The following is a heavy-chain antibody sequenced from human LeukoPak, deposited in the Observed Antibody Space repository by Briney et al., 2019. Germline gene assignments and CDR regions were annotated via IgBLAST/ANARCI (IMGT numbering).Heavy chain of an antibody. CDR3: ARDLSYGRLSVDY. D-gene: IGHD5-18*01. CDR2: INPNSGDT. CDR1: GYTFTGYY. Sequence: ASVKVSCKASGYTFTGYYIHWVRQAPGQGLEWMGWINPNSGDTNYAQKFQGRVTMTRDTSTSTAYMELSRLRSDDTAVYYCARDLSYGRLSVDYWGQGTLVTVSS. J-gene: IGHJ4*02. V-gene: IGHV1-2*02.